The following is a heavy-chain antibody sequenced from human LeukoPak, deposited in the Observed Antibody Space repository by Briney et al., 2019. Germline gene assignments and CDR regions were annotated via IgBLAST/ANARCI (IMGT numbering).Heavy chain of an antibody. V-gene: IGHV4-38-2*02. CDR2: IYHSGST. Sequence: SETLSLTCAVSGYSISSCYYWGWIRQPPGKGLEWIGSIYHSGSTYYNPSLKSRVTISVDTSKNQFSLKLSSVTAADTAVYYCARDSHCSGGSCYWVRDAFDIWGQGTMVTVSS. CDR1: GYSISSCYY. CDR3: ARDSHCSGGSCYWVRDAFDI. J-gene: IGHJ3*02. D-gene: IGHD2-15*01.